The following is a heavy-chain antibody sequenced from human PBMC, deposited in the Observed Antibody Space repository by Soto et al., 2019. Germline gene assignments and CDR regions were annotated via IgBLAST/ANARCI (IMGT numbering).Heavy chain of an antibody. Sequence: PRGSLRLSCAASGFTFSSYAMSWVRQAPGKGLERVSAIIGSGGSTYYADSVKGRFTISRDNSKNTLYLQMNSLRAEDTAVYYCAKRTLVAVAPRDPFDYWGQGTLVTVSS. J-gene: IGHJ4*02. V-gene: IGHV3-23*01. CDR1: GFTFSSYA. CDR3: AKRTLVAVAPRDPFDY. CDR2: IIGSGGST. D-gene: IGHD6-19*01.